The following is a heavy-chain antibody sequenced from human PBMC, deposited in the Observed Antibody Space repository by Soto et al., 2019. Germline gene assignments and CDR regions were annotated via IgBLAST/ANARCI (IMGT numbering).Heavy chain of an antibody. D-gene: IGHD2-15*01. CDR2: IYHSGST. CDR3: ARCSGGRYGMDV. Sequence: PSETLSRTYDVSGGSISSGGYSWSWIRQPPGKGLEWIGYIYHSGSTYYNPSLKSRVTISVDRSKNQFSLKLSSVTAAGTAVYYCARCSGGRYGMDVWGQGTTVTVSS. CDR1: GGSISSGGYS. J-gene: IGHJ6*02. V-gene: IGHV4-30-2*01.